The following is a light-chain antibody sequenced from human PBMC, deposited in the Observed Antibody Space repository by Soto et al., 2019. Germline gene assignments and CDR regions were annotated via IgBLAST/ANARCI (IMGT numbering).Light chain of an antibody. CDR2: DDT. CDR3: GAWDDRLTAYV. CDR1: NIGSKS. V-gene: IGLV3-21*02. Sequence: SYELTQPPSVSVAPGQTARITCGGNNIGSKSVHWYQQKPGQAPVLVVSDDTDRPSGIPERFSGSKSGNTATLTFSRVEAGDEADYYCGAWDDRLTAYVFGSGTKVTV. J-gene: IGLJ1*01.